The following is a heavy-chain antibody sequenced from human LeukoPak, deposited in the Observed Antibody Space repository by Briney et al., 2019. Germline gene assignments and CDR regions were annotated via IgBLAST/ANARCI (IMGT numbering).Heavy chain of an antibody. D-gene: IGHD5-12*01. CDR3: AKAPKRGYSGYDPLGPFDY. V-gene: IGHV3-30*02. CDR1: GSTFSSYG. Sequence: GGSLRLSCAASGSTFSSYGMHWVRQAPGKGLEWVAFIRYDGSNKYYADSVKGRFAISRDNSKNTLYLQMNSLRAEDTAVYYCAKAPKRGYSGYDPLGPFDYWGQGTLVTVSS. J-gene: IGHJ4*02. CDR2: IRYDGSNK.